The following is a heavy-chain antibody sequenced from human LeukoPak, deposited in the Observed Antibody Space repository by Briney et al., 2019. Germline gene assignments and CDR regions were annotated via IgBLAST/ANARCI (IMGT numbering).Heavy chain of an antibody. CDR1: GGTFSSYA. D-gene: IGHD3-3*01. CDR3: ARNYYDFWSGYYTGPLNWFDP. J-gene: IGHJ5*02. V-gene: IGHV1-69*13. CDR2: IIPIFGTA. Sequence: SVKVSCKASGGTFSSYAISWVRQAPGQGLEWMGGIIPIFGTANYAQKFQGRVTITADESTSTAYMELSSLRSEDTAVYYCARNYYDFWSGYYTGPLNWFDPWGQGTLVTVSS.